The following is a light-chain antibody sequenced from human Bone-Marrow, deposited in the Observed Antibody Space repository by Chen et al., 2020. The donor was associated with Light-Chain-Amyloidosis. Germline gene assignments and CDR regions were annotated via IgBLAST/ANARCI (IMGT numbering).Light chain of an antibody. J-gene: IGLJ1*01. Sequence: QSALTPPASVSGSPGQSITISCTGTSSDVGGDNHVSWYQQHPDKVPKLMIYAVTNRPSWVPERFAGTKADNTASLTISGLQTEDEANCFCSSYTSTNTLVFGSGTRGTVL. CDR2: AVT. V-gene: IGLV2-14*01. CDR3: SSYTSTNTLV. CDR1: SSDVGGDNH.